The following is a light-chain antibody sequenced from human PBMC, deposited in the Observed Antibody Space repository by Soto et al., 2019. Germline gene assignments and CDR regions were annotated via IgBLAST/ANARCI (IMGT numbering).Light chain of an antibody. CDR2: DAS. V-gene: IGKV3-11*01. CDR1: QSISSY. CDR3: QQRSNWPIT. Sequence: EIVLTQSPATLSLSPGERATLSCRASQSISSYLAWYQQKPGQPPRLLIYDASNRATGIPARFGGSGSGTDFTLTISSLEPEDFAVYLCQQRSNWPITFGQGTRLEIK. J-gene: IGKJ5*01.